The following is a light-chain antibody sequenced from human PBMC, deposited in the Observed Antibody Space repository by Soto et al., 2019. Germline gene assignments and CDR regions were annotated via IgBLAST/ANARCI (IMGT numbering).Light chain of an antibody. V-gene: IGLV2-11*01. CDR1: SSDIGGYNY. Sequence: QSALTQPRSVSGSPGQSVTISCTGSSSDIGGYNYVSWYQQHPGKVPKLMIYDVSKRPQGVPDRFSGSKSGNTASLTISGSQAEDEDDDYCCSYAGSYTVIFGGGTKLTVL. CDR2: DVS. CDR3: CSYAGSYTVI. J-gene: IGLJ2*01.